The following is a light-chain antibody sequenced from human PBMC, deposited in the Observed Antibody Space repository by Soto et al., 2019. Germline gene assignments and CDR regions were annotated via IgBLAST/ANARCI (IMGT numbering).Light chain of an antibody. CDR1: SSDVGGYNY. J-gene: IGLJ1*01. V-gene: IGLV2-14*01. CDR3: SSYTSSSTRV. CDR2: EVS. Sequence: QSALTQPASVSGSPGQSITISCTGTSSDVGGYNYFSWYQQHPGKAPKLMIYEVSNRPSGVSNRFSGSKSGNTASLTISGLQAEDDADYYCSSYTSSSTRVFGTGTKVTVL.